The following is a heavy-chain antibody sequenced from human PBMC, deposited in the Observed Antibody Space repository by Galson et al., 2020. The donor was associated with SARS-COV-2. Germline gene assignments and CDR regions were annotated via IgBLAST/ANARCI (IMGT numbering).Heavy chain of an antibody. CDR1: GFTFSSYS. CDR3: ARMYSSGWYTSHDAFDI. CDR2: ISSSSSYI. Sequence: GGSLRLSCAASGFTFSSYSMNWVRQAPGKGLEWVSSISSSSSYIYYADSVKGRFTISRDNAKNSLYLQMNSLRAEDTAVYYCARMYSSGWYTSHDAFDIWGQGTMVTVSS. D-gene: IGHD6-19*01. V-gene: IGHV3-21*01. J-gene: IGHJ3*02.